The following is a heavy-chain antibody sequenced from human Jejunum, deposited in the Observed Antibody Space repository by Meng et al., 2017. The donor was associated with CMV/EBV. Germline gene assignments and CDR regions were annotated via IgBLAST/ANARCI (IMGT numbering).Heavy chain of an antibody. CDR3: ARDLHGMGYQVTHH. CDR1: GGSISHYY. D-gene: IGHD2-2*01. V-gene: IGHV4-59*01. Sequence: VSGGSISHYYWSWIRQPPGKGLELIGHIYNSESTNYNPSLKSRVTISMDTSKSQFSLNLRSVTAADTAIYYCARDLHGMGYQVTHHWGQGTLVTVSS. CDR2: IYNSEST. J-gene: IGHJ5*02.